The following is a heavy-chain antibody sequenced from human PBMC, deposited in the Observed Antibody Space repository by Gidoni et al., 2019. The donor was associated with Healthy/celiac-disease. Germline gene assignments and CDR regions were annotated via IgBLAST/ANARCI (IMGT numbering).Heavy chain of an antibody. V-gene: IGHV1-69*01. J-gene: IGHJ4*02. CDR3: ASQTTAQSYFDY. Sequence: QVQLVQSGAEVKKPGSPVKVSCMPSGGSFSSYALSWVRQAPGQGLEWMGGIIPIFGTANYAEKFQGRVTSTADESTSSAYMELSSLRSEDTAVYYCASQTTAQSYFDYWGQGTLVTVSS. CDR1: GGSFSSYA. D-gene: IGHD4-17*01. CDR2: IIPIFGTA.